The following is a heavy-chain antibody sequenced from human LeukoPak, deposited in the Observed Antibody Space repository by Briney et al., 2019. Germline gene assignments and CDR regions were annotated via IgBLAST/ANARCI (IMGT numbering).Heavy chain of an antibody. CDR1: GGSISSYY. CDR3: ARSVEGYCSGGSYYSYYYYMDV. D-gene: IGHD2-15*01. J-gene: IGHJ6*03. CDR2: IYYSGST. V-gene: IGHV4-59*01. Sequence: SETLSLTCTVSGGSISSYYWSWIRQPPGKGLEWIGYIYYSGSTNYNPSLKSRVTISVDTSKNQFSLKLSSVTAADKAVYYCARSVEGYCSGGSYYSYYYYMDVWGKGTTVTVSS.